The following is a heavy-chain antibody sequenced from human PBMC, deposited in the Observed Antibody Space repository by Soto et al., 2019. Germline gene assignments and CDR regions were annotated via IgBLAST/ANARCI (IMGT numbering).Heavy chain of an antibody. CDR3: ARTIAAAGTYYYYGMDV. CDR2: IYYSGST. V-gene: IGHV4-31*03. Sequence: PSETLSLTCTVSGGSISSGGYYWGWIRQHPGTGLEWIGYIYYSGSTYYNPSLKSRVTISVDTSKNQFSLKLSSVTAADTAVYYCARTIAAAGTYYYYGMDVWGQGTTVTVSS. D-gene: IGHD6-13*01. CDR1: GGSISSGGYY. J-gene: IGHJ6*02.